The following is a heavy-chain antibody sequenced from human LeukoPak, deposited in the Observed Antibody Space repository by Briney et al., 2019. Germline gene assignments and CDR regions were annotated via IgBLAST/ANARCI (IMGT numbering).Heavy chain of an antibody. J-gene: IGHJ4*02. CDR3: ATTLTVTTGFY. CDR2: IKEDGSEK. CDR1: GFTFSSYW. D-gene: IGHD4-17*01. Sequence: GGSLRLSCAASGFTFSSYWMSWVRQAPGKGREWVANIKEDGSEKYYVDSVKGRFTISRDNAENSLYLQMHSLRAEDTAVYHCATTLTVTTGFYWGQGTLVTVSS. V-gene: IGHV3-7*01.